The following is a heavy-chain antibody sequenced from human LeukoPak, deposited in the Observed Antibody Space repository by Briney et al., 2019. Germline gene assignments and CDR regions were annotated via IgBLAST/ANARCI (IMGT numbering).Heavy chain of an antibody. CDR1: GFTFSSYA. J-gene: IGHJ6*03. CDR3: AKAPSAQYYYYMDV. CDR2: ISGSGGNT. D-gene: IGHD2-15*01. V-gene: IGHV3-23*01. Sequence: PGGSLRLSCAASGFTFSSYAMSWVRQAPGKGLEWVSAISGSGGNTYYADSVKGRFTISRDNSKNTLYLQMNSLRAEDTAVYYCAKAPSAQYYYYMDVWGKGTTVTVSS.